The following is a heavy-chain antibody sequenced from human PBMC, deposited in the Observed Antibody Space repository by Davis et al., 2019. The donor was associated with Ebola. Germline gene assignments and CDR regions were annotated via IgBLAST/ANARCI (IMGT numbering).Heavy chain of an antibody. J-gene: IGHJ6*02. CDR2: IYNVGST. V-gene: IGHV4-59*11. Sequence: PSETLSLTCSVSGASISSHNCSWIWQPPGKGPEWIGYIYNVGSTDYNPSLNSRVTISLDKSKNQLSLELNSVTAADTGVYYCAKFSSGWFWSPYGLDVWGRGTTVSVSS. CDR3: AKFSSGWFWSPYGLDV. D-gene: IGHD6-19*01. CDR1: GASISSHN.